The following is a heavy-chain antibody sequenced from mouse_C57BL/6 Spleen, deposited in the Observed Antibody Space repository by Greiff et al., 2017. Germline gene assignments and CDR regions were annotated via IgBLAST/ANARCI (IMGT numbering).Heavy chain of an antibody. V-gene: IGHV5-12*01. Sequence: EVQGVESGGGLVQPGGSLKLSCAASGFTFSDYYMYWVRQTPEKRLEWVAYISNGGGSTYYPDTVKGRFTISRDNAKNTLYLQMSRLKSEDTAMYYCARGSYDYPFDYWGQGTTRTVSS. CDR2: ISNGGGST. D-gene: IGHD2-4*01. CDR1: GFTFSDYY. CDR3: ARGSYDYPFDY. J-gene: IGHJ2*01.